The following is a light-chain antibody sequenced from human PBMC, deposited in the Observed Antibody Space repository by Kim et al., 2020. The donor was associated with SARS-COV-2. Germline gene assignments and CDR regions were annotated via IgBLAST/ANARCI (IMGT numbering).Light chain of an antibody. CDR1: QSVSSY. V-gene: IGKV3-11*01. J-gene: IGKJ5*01. Sequence: PPGERATLSCRASQSVSSYLAWYQQKPGQAPRLLIYDASNRATGIPAMFSGSGSGTDFTLTISSLEPEDFAVYYCQQRSNWPPITFGQGTRLEIK. CDR3: QQRSNWPPIT. CDR2: DAS.